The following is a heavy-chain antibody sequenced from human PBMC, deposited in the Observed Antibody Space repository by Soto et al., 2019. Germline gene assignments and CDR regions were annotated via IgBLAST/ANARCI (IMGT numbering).Heavy chain of an antibody. J-gene: IGHJ6*02. Sequence: QVQLVQSGAEVKKPGSSVKVTCKASGGTFSSYDISWVRQAPGQGLEWMGGIIPISGTANYAQKSPGRVTITADESTITAYMELSRLRSEATAVYYCARAQGSSTSLDIYYYYYYGMDVWGQGTTVPVSS. CDR1: GGTFSSYD. CDR2: IIPISGTA. CDR3: ARAQGSSTSLDIYYYYYYGMDV. D-gene: IGHD2-2*01. V-gene: IGHV1-69*01.